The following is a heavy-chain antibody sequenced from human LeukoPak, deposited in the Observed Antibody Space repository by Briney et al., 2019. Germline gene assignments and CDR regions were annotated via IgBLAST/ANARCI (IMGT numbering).Heavy chain of an antibody. CDR2: IYPGDSDT. D-gene: IGHD3-22*01. CDR1: GYSFTSYW. CDR3: ARQIDSSGYFSTQDAFDI. J-gene: IGHJ3*02. Sequence: GESLKISCKGSGYSFTSYWIGWVRQMPGKGLEWMGIIYPGDSDTRYSPSFQGQVTISADKSISTAYLQWSSLKASDTAMYYCARQIDSSGYFSTQDAFDIWGQGTMVTVSS. V-gene: IGHV5-51*01.